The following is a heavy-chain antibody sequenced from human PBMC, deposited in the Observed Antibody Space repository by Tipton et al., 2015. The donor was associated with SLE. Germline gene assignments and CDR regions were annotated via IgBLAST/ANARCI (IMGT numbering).Heavy chain of an antibody. CDR3: ARGDYPCGMDV. CDR2: INESGSS. V-gene: IGHV4-34*01. Sequence: GLVKPSETLSLTCGVYGASFSGYYGNWIRQPPGKGLEWIGEINESGSSKYNPSLKSGVTISIDTSKSQFSLKVSSMTAADTAVYYCARGDYPCGMDVWGQGTTVTVS. J-gene: IGHJ6*02. CDR1: GASFSGYY. D-gene: IGHD4/OR15-4a*01.